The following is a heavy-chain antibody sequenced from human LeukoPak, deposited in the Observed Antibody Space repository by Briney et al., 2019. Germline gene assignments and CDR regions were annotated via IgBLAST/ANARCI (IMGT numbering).Heavy chain of an antibody. CDR1: GGSISSGSYY. CDR2: IYTSGST. V-gene: IGHV4-61*02. D-gene: IGHD2-8*01. J-gene: IGHJ4*02. CDR3: ARDSFNGWFDY. Sequence: SETLSLTCTVSGGSISSGSYYWSWIRQPAGKGLEWIGRIYTSGSTNYNPSLKSRVTISVDTSKNQFSLKLSSVTAADTAAYYCARDSFNGWFDYWGQGTLVTVSS.